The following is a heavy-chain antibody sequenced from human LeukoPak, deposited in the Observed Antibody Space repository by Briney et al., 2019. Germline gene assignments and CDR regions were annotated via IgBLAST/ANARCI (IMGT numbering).Heavy chain of an antibody. V-gene: IGHV3-30*02. CDR3: AKVARVRWSEVGDAFDI. CDR1: GFTFSSYG. J-gene: IGHJ3*02. D-gene: IGHD4-23*01. CDR2: IRYDGSNK. Sequence: GGSLRLSCAASGFTFSSYGMHWVRQAPGKGLEWVAFIRYDGSNKYYVDSVKGRFTISRDISKNTLYLQMNSLRAQDTAVYYCAKVARVRWSEVGDAFDIWGQGTMVTVSS.